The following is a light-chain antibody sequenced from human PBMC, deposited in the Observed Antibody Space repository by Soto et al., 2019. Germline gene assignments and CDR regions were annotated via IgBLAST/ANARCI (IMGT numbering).Light chain of an antibody. CDR1: TSDIGAFNF. J-gene: IGLJ2*01. CDR2: EVN. CDR3: SSYTTTSTVV. Sequence: QPVLTQPASVSGSPGQSITISCIGTTSDIGAFNFVAWYQQYPDKAPKLIIYEVNNRPSGVSNRFSGSKSGITASLTISGLQTEDEADYYCSSYTTTSTVVFGGGTKLTVL. V-gene: IGLV2-14*01.